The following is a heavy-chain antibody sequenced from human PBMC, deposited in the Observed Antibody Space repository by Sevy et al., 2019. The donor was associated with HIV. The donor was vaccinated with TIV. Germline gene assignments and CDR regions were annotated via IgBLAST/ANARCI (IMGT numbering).Heavy chain of an antibody. J-gene: IGHJ4*02. V-gene: IGHV3-33*01. Sequence: GGSLRLSCAASGFTFSSYGMHWVRQAPGKGLEWVAVIWYDGSNKYYADSVKGRFTISRDNSKNTLYLQMNSLRGDDSAVYFCARDPLYYSHRDSYHLKYYFDYWGQGTQVTVSS. CDR1: GFTFSSYG. CDR3: ARDPLYYSHRDSYHLKYYFDY. CDR2: IWYDGSNK. D-gene: IGHD3-10*01.